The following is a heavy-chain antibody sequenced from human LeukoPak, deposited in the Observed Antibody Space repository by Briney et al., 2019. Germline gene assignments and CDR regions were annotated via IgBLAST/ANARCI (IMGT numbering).Heavy chain of an antibody. Sequence: NPGGSLRLSCAASGFTFSDYYMSWIRQVPGKGLEWVSYIGRSGTTIHYADSVKGRFTISRDNGKNSLYLQMNSLRAEDTAVYYCARDRLHYGEYEKTFDYWGQGTLVTVSS. CDR1: GFTFSDYY. V-gene: IGHV3-11*04. CDR2: IGRSGTTI. D-gene: IGHD4-17*01. J-gene: IGHJ4*02. CDR3: ARDRLHYGEYEKTFDY.